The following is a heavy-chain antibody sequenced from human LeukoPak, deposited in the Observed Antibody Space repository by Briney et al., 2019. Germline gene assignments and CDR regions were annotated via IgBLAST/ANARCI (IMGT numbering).Heavy chain of an antibody. CDR2: INHSGST. J-gene: IGHJ4*02. CDR3: ASLSPSSSWYEAHDY. V-gene: IGHV4-34*01. D-gene: IGHD6-13*01. Sequence: SETLSLTCAVYGGSFSGYYWSWIRQPPGKGLEWLGEINHSGSTNYNPSLKSRVTISVDTSKNQFSLKLSSVTAADTAVYYCASLSPSSSWYEAHDYWGQGTLVTVSS. CDR1: GGSFSGYY.